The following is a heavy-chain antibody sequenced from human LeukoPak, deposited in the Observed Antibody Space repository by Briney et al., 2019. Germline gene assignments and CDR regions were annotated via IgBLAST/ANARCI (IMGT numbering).Heavy chain of an antibody. CDR2: INHSGST. CDR1: GGSFSGYY. V-gene: IGHV4-34*01. Sequence: SETLSLTCAVYGGSFSGYYWSWIRQPPGKGLEWIGEINHSGSTNYNPSLKSRVTISVDTSKNQFSLKLSSVTAADTAVYYCARSTSGSIVRGVIKPHYYYYGMDVWGQGTTVTVSS. J-gene: IGHJ6*02. D-gene: IGHD3-10*01. CDR3: ARSTSGSIVRGVIKPHYYYYGMDV.